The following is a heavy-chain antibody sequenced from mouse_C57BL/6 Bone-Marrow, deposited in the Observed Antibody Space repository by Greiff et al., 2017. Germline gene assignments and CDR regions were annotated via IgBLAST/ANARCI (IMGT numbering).Heavy chain of an antibody. CDR3: AISYDYDDYTMDY. V-gene: IGHV1-64*01. J-gene: IGHJ4*01. D-gene: IGHD2-4*01. Sequence: QVQLKQPGAELVKPGASVKLSCKASGYTFTNYWLHWVKQRPGQGLEWIGMMHPNGGSPDYNEKFKSEATLSVDKSSRTAYMELSSLTSEDSAVYYWAISYDYDDYTMDYWGQGTSVTVSS. CDR1: GYTFTNYW. CDR2: MHPNGGSP.